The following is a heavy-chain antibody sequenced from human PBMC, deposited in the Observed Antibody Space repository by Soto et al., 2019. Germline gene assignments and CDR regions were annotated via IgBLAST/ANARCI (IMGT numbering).Heavy chain of an antibody. Sequence: SETLSLTCTVSGGSISSSSYYWGWIRQPPGKGLEWIGSIYYSGSTYYNPSLKGRVTISVDTSKNQFSLKLSSVTAADTAVYYCARFLKSVTTLESGWNPLGFDYWGQGTLVTVSS. CDR1: GGSISSSSYY. J-gene: IGHJ4*02. V-gene: IGHV4-39*01. D-gene: IGHD4-4*01. CDR2: IYYSGST. CDR3: ARFLKSVTTLESGWNPLGFDY.